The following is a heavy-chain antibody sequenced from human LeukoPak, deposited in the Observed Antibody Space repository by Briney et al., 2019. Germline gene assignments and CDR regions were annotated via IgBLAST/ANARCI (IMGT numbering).Heavy chain of an antibody. V-gene: IGHV4-39*01. CDR1: GGSISSTTYN. Sequence: SETLSLTCTVSGGSISSTTYNWGWIRQPPGKGLEWIGTIYYSGSTYSGSTYYNPSLKSRVTISIDTSKDQFSLKLSSVTAADTAVYYCARGPAYHYFDYWGQGTLITVSS. CDR3: ARGPAYHYFDY. CDR2: IYYSGSTYSGST. J-gene: IGHJ4*02. D-gene: IGHD1-14*01.